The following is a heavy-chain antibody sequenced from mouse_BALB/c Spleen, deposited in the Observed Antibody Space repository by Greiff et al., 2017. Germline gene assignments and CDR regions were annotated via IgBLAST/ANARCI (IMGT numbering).Heavy chain of an antibody. Sequence: EVMLVESGGGLVKPGGSLKLSCAASGFAFSSYDMSWVRQTPEKRLEWVAYISSGGGSTYYPDTVKGRFTISRDNAKNTLYLQMSSLKSEDTAMYYCARDGSDAMDYWGQGTSVTVSS. CDR3: ARDGSDAMDY. J-gene: IGHJ4*01. V-gene: IGHV5-12-1*01. CDR2: ISSGGGST. CDR1: GFAFSSYD. D-gene: IGHD2-2*01.